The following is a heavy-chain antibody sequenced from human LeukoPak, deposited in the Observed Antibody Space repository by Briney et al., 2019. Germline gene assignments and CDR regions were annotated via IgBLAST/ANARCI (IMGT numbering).Heavy chain of an antibody. Sequence: PGGSLRLSCAASGFTFSGSAMHWVRQASGKGLEWVSRIRSKANSYATAYAASVKGRFTISRDDSKNTAYLQMNSLKTEDTAVYYCTRLGLSYYMDVWGKGTTVTVSS. CDR3: TRLGLSYYMDV. CDR2: IRSKANSYAT. CDR1: GFTFSGSA. J-gene: IGHJ6*03. V-gene: IGHV3-73*01.